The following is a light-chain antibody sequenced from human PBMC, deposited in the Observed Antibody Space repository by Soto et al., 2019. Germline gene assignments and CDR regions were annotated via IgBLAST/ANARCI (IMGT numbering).Light chain of an antibody. Sequence: DIQMTQSPSSLSASVGERVTITCRASKEIRSDLGWFQQKPGKATKRLMYAASTLESGVPSRGRDSRSVRELTLSISSMQPEDLVTEHCLQHNSYQFTLGPGTMVDSK. CDR1: KEIRSD. CDR3: LQHNSYQFT. J-gene: IGKJ3*01. CDR2: AAS. V-gene: IGKV1-17*01.